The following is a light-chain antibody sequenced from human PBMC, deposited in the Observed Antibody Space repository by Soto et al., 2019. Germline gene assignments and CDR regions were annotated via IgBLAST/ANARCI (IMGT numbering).Light chain of an antibody. CDR1: QSVSSN. V-gene: IGKV3-15*01. Sequence: EIVMTQSPATLSVSPGERATLSCRASQSVSSNLAWYQQKPGQAPRLLIYGASTGATGIPARFSGSGSGTEFTLTISSLQSEDFEVYYCQQYNNWPPWTFGQGTKVEIK. CDR2: GAS. CDR3: QQYNNWPPWT. J-gene: IGKJ1*01.